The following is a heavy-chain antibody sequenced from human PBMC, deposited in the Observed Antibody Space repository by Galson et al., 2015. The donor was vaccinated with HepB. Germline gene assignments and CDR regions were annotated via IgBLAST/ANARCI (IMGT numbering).Heavy chain of an antibody. CDR2: ISAYNGNT. D-gene: IGHD3-10*01. Sequence: SVKVSCKASGYTFTSYGISWVRQAPGQGLEWMGWISAYNGNTNYAQKLQGRVTMTTDTSTSTAYMELRSLRSDDTAVYYCARGGGWGMVRGVYYYYGMDVWGQGTTVTVSS. J-gene: IGHJ6*02. CDR3: ARGGGWGMVRGVYYYYGMDV. CDR1: GYTFTSYG. V-gene: IGHV1-18*04.